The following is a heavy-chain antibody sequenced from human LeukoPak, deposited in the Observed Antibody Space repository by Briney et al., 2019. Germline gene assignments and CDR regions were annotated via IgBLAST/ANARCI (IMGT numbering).Heavy chain of an antibody. J-gene: IGHJ4*02. D-gene: IGHD3-10*01. Sequence: PSETLSLTCTVSGGSISSYYWSWIRQPPGKGLEWIGYIYYSGSTNYNPSLKSRVTISVDTSKNQFYLKLSSVTAADTAVYYCARSVPIRGVIIPYFDYWGQGTQVTVSS. V-gene: IGHV4-59*01. CDR2: IYYSGST. CDR1: GGSISSYY. CDR3: ARSVPIRGVIIPYFDY.